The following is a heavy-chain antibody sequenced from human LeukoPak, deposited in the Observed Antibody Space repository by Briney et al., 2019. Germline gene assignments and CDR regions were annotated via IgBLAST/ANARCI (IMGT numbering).Heavy chain of an antibody. CDR3: TRDRAVAGIFDY. J-gene: IGHJ4*02. D-gene: IGHD6-19*01. CDR1: GFTFGDCA. CDR2: IRSKAYGGTT. V-gene: IGHV3-49*04. Sequence: GGSLRLSCTASGFTFGDCAMSWVRQAPGKGLEWVGFIRSKAYGGTTEYAASVKGRFTISRDDSKSIAYLQMNSLKTEDTAVYYCTRDRAVAGIFDYWGQGTLVTVSS.